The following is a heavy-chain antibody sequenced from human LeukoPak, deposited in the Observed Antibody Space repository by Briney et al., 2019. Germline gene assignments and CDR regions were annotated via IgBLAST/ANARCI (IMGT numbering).Heavy chain of an antibody. CDR2: FNPNSGGT. J-gene: IGHJ4*02. Sequence: ASAKVSSMAPGDSYTVSYMHWVRQTPGQGLEWMGWFNPNSGGTNYTQKFQGTVSITRDITTSTVYIGLSSLRSKDTAMYYCASQTTQVDYWGKGPLVTVSS. CDR1: GDSYTVSY. CDR3: ASQTTQVDY. V-gene: IGHV1-2*02. D-gene: IGHD1/OR15-1a*01.